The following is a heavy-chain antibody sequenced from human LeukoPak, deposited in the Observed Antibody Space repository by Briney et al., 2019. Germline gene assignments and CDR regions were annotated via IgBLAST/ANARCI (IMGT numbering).Heavy chain of an antibody. CDR2: INHSGST. J-gene: IGHJ4*02. V-gene: IGHV4-34*01. Sequence: SETLSLTCAVYGGSFSGYYWTWIRQPPGKGLEWIGEINHSGSTNYNPPLKSRVTISVDTSKKQFSLKLSSVTAADTAVYYCARGETRSAYDYGSGSYYRTWGQGTLVTVSS. CDR3: ARGETRSAYDYGSGSYYRT. D-gene: IGHD3-10*01. CDR1: GGSFSGYY.